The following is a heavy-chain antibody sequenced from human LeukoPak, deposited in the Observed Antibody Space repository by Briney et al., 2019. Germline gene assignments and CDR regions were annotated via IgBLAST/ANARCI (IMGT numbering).Heavy chain of an antibody. J-gene: IGHJ3*02. V-gene: IGHV4-59*01. CDR2: FYYSGST. CDR3: AKGGIRSGAFDI. CDR1: SGSISNYY. Sequence: SETLSLTCTVSSGSISNYYWSWIPQPPGKGLEWFGYFYYSGSTSYNTSRKSRVTISVATSKNQFSLKLSSVTAADTAVYYCAKGGIRSGAFDIWGQGTRVTVSS. D-gene: IGHD6-13*01.